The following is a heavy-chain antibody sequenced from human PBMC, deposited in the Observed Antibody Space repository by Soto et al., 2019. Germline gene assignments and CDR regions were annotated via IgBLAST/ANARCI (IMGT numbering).Heavy chain of an antibody. J-gene: IGHJ4*02. CDR2: ISSSSSTI. CDR3: AREWYEQWWPFDY. V-gene: IGHV3-48*02. Sequence: EVQLVESGGGLVQPGGSLRLSCAASGFTFSSYSMNWVRQAPGKGLEWVSYISSSSSTIYYADSVKGRFAISRDNAKNSLYLQMNSLRDEDTAVYYCAREWYEQWWPFDYWGQGTLVTVSS. D-gene: IGHD2-15*01. CDR1: GFTFSSYS.